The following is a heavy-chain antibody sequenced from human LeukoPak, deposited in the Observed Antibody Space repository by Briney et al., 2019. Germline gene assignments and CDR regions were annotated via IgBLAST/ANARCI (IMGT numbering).Heavy chain of an antibody. Sequence: ASVKVSCKASGYTFTGYYMHWVRQAPGHGLEWMGRINPNSGGTNYAQKFQGRVTMTRDTSISTAYMELSRLRSDDTAVYYCARARRGVEMATIFDFWGQGTLVTVSS. CDR1: GYTFTGYY. V-gene: IGHV1-2*06. J-gene: IGHJ4*02. D-gene: IGHD5-24*01. CDR3: ARARRGVEMATIFDF. CDR2: INPNSGGT.